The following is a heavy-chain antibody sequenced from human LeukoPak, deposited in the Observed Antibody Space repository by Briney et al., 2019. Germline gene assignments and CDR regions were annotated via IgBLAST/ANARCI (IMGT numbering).Heavy chain of an antibody. J-gene: IGHJ4*02. CDR1: GFTFSSYA. D-gene: IGHD6-19*01. V-gene: IGHV3-30-3*01. Sequence: GGSLRLSCAASGFTFSSYAMHWVRQAPGKGLEWVAVISYDGSNKYYADSVKGRFTISRDNSKNTLYLQMNSLRAEDTAVYYYARPGIAVAQMGGFDYWGQGTLVTVSS. CDR3: ARPGIAVAQMGGFDY. CDR2: ISYDGSNK.